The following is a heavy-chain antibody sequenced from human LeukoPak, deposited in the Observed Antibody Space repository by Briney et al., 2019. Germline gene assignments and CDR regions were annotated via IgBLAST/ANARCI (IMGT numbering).Heavy chain of an antibody. CDR2: ISWNSGSI. CDR1: GFTFDDYA. D-gene: IGHD5-12*01. Sequence: PGRSLRLSCAASGFTFDDYAMHWVRQAPGKGLEWVSGISWNSGSIGYADSVKGRFTISRDNAKNSLYLQMNSLRAEDMALYYCAKGGYSGYERGWYIDYWGQGTLVTVSS. CDR3: AKGGYSGYERGWYIDY. V-gene: IGHV3-9*03. J-gene: IGHJ4*02.